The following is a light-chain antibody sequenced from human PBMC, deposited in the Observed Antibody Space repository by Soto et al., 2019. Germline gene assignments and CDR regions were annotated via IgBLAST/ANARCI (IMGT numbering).Light chain of an antibody. V-gene: IGKV3-20*01. Sequence: EIVLTQSPGTLSLSPGERATLSCRASQSVTSSYLAWYQQKPGQAPRRLIYGASIRATGIPDRFSGTGSETDFTLTISGLQSEDSAVYFCQQYNNWPFSFGQGTRLEIK. CDR1: QSVTSSY. J-gene: IGKJ5*01. CDR2: GAS. CDR3: QQYNNWPFS.